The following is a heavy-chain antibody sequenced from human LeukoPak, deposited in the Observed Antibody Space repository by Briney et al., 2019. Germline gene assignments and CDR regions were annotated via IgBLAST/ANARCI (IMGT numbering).Heavy chain of an antibody. CDR2: ISHDGSNE. D-gene: IGHD3-10*01. CDR3: AKDRSAYYYGAGSYNSYFGMDV. J-gene: IGHJ6*04. V-gene: IGHV3-30*18. CDR1: GFGFNSHG. Sequence: GRSLRLSCAASGFGFNSHGMHWVRQAPGKGLEWVAVISHDGSNEYYADSVKGRFTISRDNSKGTLDLQMNSLRAEDTAMYYCAKDRSAYYYGAGSYNSYFGMDVWGKGTTVTVSS.